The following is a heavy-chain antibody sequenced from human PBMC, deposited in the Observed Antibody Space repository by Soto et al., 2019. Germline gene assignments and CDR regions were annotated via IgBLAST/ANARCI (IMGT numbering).Heavy chain of an antibody. V-gene: IGHV1-69*13. Sequence: GASVKVSCKASGGTFSSYAISWVRQAPGQGLEWMGGIIPIFGTANYAQKFQGRVTITADESTSTAYMELSSLRSEDTAVYYCARVSPRYYDSSGYSDYWGQGTLVTVSS. CDR1: GGTFSSYA. CDR2: IIPIFGTA. J-gene: IGHJ4*02. D-gene: IGHD3-22*01. CDR3: ARVSPRYYDSSGYSDY.